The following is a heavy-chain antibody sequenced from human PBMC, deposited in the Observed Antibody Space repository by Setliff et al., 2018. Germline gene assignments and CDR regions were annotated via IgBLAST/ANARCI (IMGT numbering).Heavy chain of an antibody. CDR2: INPEGSEE. Sequence: AGGSLRLSCAASGFTFNTYWMTWVRQAPGKGLEWVANINPEGSEEYYLDSVKGRFTISRDNAKSSLDLQMNSLRAEDTAVYYCARVYFYDSKQPPDYWGQGTLVTVSS. CDR3: ARVYFYDSKQPPDY. D-gene: IGHD3-22*01. V-gene: IGHV3-7*01. J-gene: IGHJ4*02. CDR1: GFTFNTYW.